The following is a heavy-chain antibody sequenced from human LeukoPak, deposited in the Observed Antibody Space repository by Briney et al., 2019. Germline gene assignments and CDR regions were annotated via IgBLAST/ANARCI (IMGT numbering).Heavy chain of an antibody. V-gene: IGHV3-30*18. J-gene: IGHJ4*02. Sequence: GGSLRLSCAASGFTFSSYGMHWVRQAPGKGPEWVAVISYDGSNKYYADSVKGRFTISRDNSKNTLYLQMNSLRAEDTAVYYCAKDLIAAAGTWGQGTLVTVSS. CDR1: GFTFSSYG. CDR3: AKDLIAAAGT. D-gene: IGHD6-13*01. CDR2: ISYDGSNK.